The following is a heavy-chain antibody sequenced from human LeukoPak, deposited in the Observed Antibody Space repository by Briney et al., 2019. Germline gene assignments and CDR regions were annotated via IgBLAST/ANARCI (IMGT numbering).Heavy chain of an antibody. Sequence: GGSLRLSCAASGFTFSSYAMHWVRQAPGKGLEWVAVISYDGSNKYYADSVKGRFTISRDNSKNTLYLQMNSLRAGDTAVYYCARDRAARPGYYYYYMDVWGKGTTVTVSS. CDR3: ARDRAARPGYYYYYMDV. V-gene: IGHV3-30-3*01. J-gene: IGHJ6*03. CDR1: GFTFSSYA. D-gene: IGHD6-6*01. CDR2: ISYDGSNK.